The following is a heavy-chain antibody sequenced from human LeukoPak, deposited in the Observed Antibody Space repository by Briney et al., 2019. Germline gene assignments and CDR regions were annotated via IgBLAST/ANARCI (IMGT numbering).Heavy chain of an antibody. J-gene: IGHJ4*02. CDR2: IYSGGST. Sequence: GGSLRLSCAASGFTVSSNYMSWVRQAPGKGLEWVSVIYSGGSTYYADSVKGRFTISRDNSKNTLYLQMNSLRAEDTAVYYCARAAGIAAAGTLGKKKMAKGPIDHWGQGTLVNVSS. D-gene: IGHD6-13*01. CDR3: ARAAGIAAAGTLGKKKMAKGPIDH. CDR1: GFTVSSNY. V-gene: IGHV3-53*01.